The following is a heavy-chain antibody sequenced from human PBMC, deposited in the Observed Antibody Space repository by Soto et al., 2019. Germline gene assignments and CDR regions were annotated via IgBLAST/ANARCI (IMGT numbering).Heavy chain of an antibody. J-gene: IGHJ2*01. D-gene: IGHD1-1*01. Sequence: EVQLVESGGGLVQPGGSLRLSCAASGFTFSSYSMNWVRQAPGKGLEWVSYISSSSSTIYYADSVKGRFTISRDNAKNSLYLQMNSLRAEDTAVYYCASEHGTSYWYFDLWGRGTLVTVSS. V-gene: IGHV3-48*01. CDR3: ASEHGTSYWYFDL. CDR1: GFTFSSYS. CDR2: ISSSSSTI.